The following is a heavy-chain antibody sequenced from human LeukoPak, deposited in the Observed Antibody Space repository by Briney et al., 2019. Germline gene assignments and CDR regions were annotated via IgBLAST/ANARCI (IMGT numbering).Heavy chain of an antibody. Sequence: PGGSLRLSCAASGFTFSSYGMHWVRQAPGKGLEWVAFIRYDGSNKYYADSVKGRFTISRDNSKNTLYLQMNSLRAEDTAVYYCAKDSPKPRGYSGYGYYFDYWGQGTLVTVSS. CDR1: GFTFSSYG. D-gene: IGHD5-12*01. J-gene: IGHJ4*02. CDR3: AKDSPKPRGYSGYGYYFDY. V-gene: IGHV3-30*02. CDR2: IRYDGSNK.